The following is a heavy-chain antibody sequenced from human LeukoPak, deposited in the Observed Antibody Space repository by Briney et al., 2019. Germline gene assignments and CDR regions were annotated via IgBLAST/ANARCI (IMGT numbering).Heavy chain of an antibody. CDR1: GFTFSKSA. J-gene: IGHJ6*02. CDR3: ARAPGDVVVVAANYGMDV. CDR2: IKQDGSEK. Sequence: GGSLRLSCAASGFTFSKSAIHWVRQAPGKGLEWVANIKQDGSEKYYVDSVKGRFTISRDNAKNSLYLQMNSLRAEDTAVYYCARAPGDVVVVAANYGMDVWGQGTTVTVSS. D-gene: IGHD2-15*01. V-gene: IGHV3-7*01.